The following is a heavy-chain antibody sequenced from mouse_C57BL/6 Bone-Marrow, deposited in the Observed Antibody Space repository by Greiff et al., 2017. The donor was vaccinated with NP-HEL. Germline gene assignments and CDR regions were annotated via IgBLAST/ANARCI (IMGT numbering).Heavy chain of an antibody. CDR1: GYTFTDYY. D-gene: IGHD3-2*02. V-gene: IGHV1-26*01. CDR2: INPNNGGT. CDR3: ARETAQAPFDY. Sequence: VQLQQSGPELVKPGASVKISCKASGYTFTDYYMNWVKQSHGKSLEWIGDINPNNGGTSYNQKFKGKATLTVDKSSSTAYMELRSLTSEDSAVYYCARETAQAPFDYWGQGTTLTVSS. J-gene: IGHJ2*01.